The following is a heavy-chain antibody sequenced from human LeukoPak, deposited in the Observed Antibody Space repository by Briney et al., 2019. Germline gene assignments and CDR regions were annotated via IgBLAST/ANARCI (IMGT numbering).Heavy chain of an antibody. J-gene: IGHJ6*03. V-gene: IGHV3-33*01. Sequence: GGSLRLSCAASGFTFSSYGMHWVRQAPGKGLEWVAVIWHDGSNKYYADSVKGRFTISRDNSKNTLYLQMNSLRAEDTAVYYCARDKGDSSGYYYYYYMDVWGKGTTVTVSS. CDR3: ARDKGDSSGYYYYYYMDV. CDR2: IWHDGSNK. D-gene: IGHD3-22*01. CDR1: GFTFSSYG.